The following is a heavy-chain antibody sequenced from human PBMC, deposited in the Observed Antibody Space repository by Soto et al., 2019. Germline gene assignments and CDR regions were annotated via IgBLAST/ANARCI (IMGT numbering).Heavy chain of an antibody. Sequence: EVQLVESGGGLVQPGGSLRLSCAASGFTFSSFSMNWVRQAPGKGLEWVSYITTSSGTIYYADSVKGRFTISRDNAKNSLYLQMNSLRDEDTAVYFCARRSSGYETEIDYWGQGTLVTVSS. J-gene: IGHJ4*02. D-gene: IGHD5-12*01. CDR1: GFTFSSFS. CDR2: ITTSSGTI. CDR3: ARRSSGYETEIDY. V-gene: IGHV3-48*02.